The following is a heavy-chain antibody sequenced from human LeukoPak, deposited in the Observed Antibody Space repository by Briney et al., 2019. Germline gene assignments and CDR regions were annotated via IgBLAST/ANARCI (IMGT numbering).Heavy chain of an antibody. V-gene: IGHV4-38-2*01. D-gene: IGHD3-10*01. CDR1: GYSISRGFY. Sequence: SETLFLTCAVSGYSISRGFYWGWIRQPPGRGLEWVGTIYQSGSTYYNPSLKSRVNISVDTSKNQFSLKVTTVTAADTAVYYCARVANDLLLNWFDSWGQGTLVTASS. J-gene: IGHJ5*01. CDR2: IYQSGST. CDR3: ARVANDLLLNWFDS.